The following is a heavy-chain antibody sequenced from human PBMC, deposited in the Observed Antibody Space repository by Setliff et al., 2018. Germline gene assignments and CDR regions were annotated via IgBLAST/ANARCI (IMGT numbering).Heavy chain of an antibody. CDR1: GGSISNYY. J-gene: IGHJ4*02. CDR3: ARGSGRGYSYGLFDY. D-gene: IGHD5-18*01. CDR2: IYYSGST. Sequence: SATLSLTCTVSGGSISNYYWSWIRQPPGKGLEWIGYIYYSGSTNYNPSLKSRVTMSVATFENHFSLKLNSLTAADTAVYFCARGSGRGYSYGLFDYWGQGSLVTVSS. V-gene: IGHV4-59*01.